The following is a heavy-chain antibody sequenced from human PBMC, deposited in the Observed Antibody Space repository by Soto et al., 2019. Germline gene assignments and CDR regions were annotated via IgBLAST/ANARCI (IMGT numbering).Heavy chain of an antibody. D-gene: IGHD3-10*01. CDR3: ARGLWFGELYALAFDI. CDR2: ISAYNGNT. Sequence: ASVKVSCKASGYTFTSYGISWVRQAPGQGLEWMGWISAYNGNTNYAQKLQGRVTMTTDTSTSTAYMELRSLRSDDTVVYCCARGLWFGELYALAFDIWGQGTMVTVSS. V-gene: IGHV1-18*01. CDR1: GYTFTSYG. J-gene: IGHJ3*02.